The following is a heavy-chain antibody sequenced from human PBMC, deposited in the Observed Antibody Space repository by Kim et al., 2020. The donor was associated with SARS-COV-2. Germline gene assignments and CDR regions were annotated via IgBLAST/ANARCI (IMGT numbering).Heavy chain of an antibody. D-gene: IGHD4-4*01. J-gene: IGHJ4*02. Sequence: INYADAVRARFTISRDNDKNSLYLQMNSLRAEDTAVYYCARGPNYSPFDYWGQGTLVTVSS. V-gene: IGHV3-48*03. CDR2: I. CDR3: ARGPNYSPFDY.